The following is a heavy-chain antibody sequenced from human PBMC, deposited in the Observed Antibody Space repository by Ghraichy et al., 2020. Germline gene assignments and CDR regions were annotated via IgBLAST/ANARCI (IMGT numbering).Heavy chain of an antibody. CDR1: GDSVSSDSAA. J-gene: IGHJ4*02. V-gene: IGHV6-1*01. D-gene: IGHD1-26*01. Sequence: SETLSLTCAISGDSVSSDSAAWNWIRQSPSRGLEWLGRTYYRSKWFNDYAVSMKSRITINPDTSNNQFSLQVNSVTPEDTAVYYCARGWDLGHWGQGTLVTVSS. CDR3: ARGWDLGH. CDR2: TYYRSKWFN.